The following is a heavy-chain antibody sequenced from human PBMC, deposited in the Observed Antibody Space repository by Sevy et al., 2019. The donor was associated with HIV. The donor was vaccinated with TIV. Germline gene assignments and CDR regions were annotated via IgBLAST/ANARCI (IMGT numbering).Heavy chain of an antibody. J-gene: IGHJ6*02. Sequence: GGSLRLSCAASGFTFDDYAMYWVRQAPGKGLEWVSGISWNSGSIGYADSVKGRFTISRDNAKNSLYLQMNSLRAEDTALYYCAKDRGVDPYYGMDVWGQGTTVTVSS. CDR2: ISWNSGSI. CDR3: AKDRGVDPYYGMDV. V-gene: IGHV3-9*01. D-gene: IGHD1-26*01. CDR1: GFTFDDYA.